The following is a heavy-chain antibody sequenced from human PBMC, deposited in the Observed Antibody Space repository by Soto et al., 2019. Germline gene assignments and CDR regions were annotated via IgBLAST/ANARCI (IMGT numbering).Heavy chain of an antibody. J-gene: IGHJ5*02. CDR1: GYSISSGYY. CDR3: ARGGPGYSSRECWFDP. CDR2: IYHSGST. Sequence: LSLTCAVSGYSISSGYYWGWIRQPPGKGLEWIGSIYHSGSTYYNPSLKSRVTISVDTSKNQFSLKLSSVTAADTAVYYCARGGPGYSSRECWFDPWGQGTMVTVYS. V-gene: IGHV4-38-2*01. D-gene: IGHD6-13*01.